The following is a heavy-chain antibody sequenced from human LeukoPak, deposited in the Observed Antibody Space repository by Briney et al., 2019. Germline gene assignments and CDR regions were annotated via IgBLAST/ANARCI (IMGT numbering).Heavy chain of an antibody. J-gene: IGHJ4*02. CDR3: AKESDVVVVAVTFYYFDY. D-gene: IGHD2-15*01. Sequence: GGSLRLSCAASGFTFSSYAMSCVRQAPGKGLEWVSAISGSGGSAYYADSVKGRFTISRDNSKNTLYLQMNSLRAEDTAVYYCAKESDVVVVAVTFYYFDYWGQGTLVTVSS. CDR1: GFTFSSYA. CDR2: ISGSGGSA. V-gene: IGHV3-23*01.